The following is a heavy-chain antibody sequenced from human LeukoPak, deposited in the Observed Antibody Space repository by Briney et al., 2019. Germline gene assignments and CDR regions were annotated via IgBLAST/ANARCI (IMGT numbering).Heavy chain of an antibody. D-gene: IGHD6-19*01. Sequence: TSETLSLTCTVSGGSIRSGGYYWSWIRQHPGKGLEWIGYIYYSGSTYYNPSLKSRVTISVDTSKNQFSLKLSSVTAADTAVYYCATYSSGWVDAFDIWGQGTMVTVSS. CDR2: IYYSGST. J-gene: IGHJ3*02. CDR3: ATYSSGWVDAFDI. V-gene: IGHV4-31*03. CDR1: GGSIRSGGYY.